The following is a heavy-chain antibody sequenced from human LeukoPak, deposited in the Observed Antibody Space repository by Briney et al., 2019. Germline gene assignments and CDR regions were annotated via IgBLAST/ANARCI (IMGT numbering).Heavy chain of an antibody. D-gene: IGHD6-19*01. CDR2: IYYSGST. V-gene: IGHV4-59*08. Sequence: SETLSLTCTVSGGSISSYYWSWIRQPPGKGLEWIGYIYYSGSTNYNPSLKSRVTISVDTSKNQFSLKLSSVTAAGTAVYYCARQGEWLVDWGQGTLVTVSS. CDR1: GGSISSYY. J-gene: IGHJ4*02. CDR3: ARQGEWLVD.